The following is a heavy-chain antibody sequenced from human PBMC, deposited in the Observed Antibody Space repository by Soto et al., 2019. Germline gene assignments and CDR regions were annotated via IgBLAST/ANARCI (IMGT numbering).Heavy chain of an antibody. CDR3: ARPRGPYASSWFAP. CDR2: IYYSGST. CDR1: GDSISSSRYY. D-gene: IGHD2-2*01. V-gene: IGHV4-39*01. J-gene: IGHJ5*02. Sequence: SETLSLTCTVSGDSISSSRYYWGWIRQAPGKGLEWIGSIYYSGSTSYNPSLKSRVTISLDTSKNQFSLKVNSVTAADTAVYHCARPRGPYASSWFAPCGKGTLLTVSS.